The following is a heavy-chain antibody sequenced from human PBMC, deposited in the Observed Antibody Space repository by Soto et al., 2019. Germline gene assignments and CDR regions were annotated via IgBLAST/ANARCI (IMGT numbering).Heavy chain of an antibody. J-gene: IGHJ6*02. D-gene: IGHD2-2*01. CDR1: GFTFRSYG. Sequence: QMQLVESGGGVVQPGRSLRLSCAASGFTFRSYGIHWVRQAPGKGLEWVALIWFDGSKKYYVDSVKGRFAVSRDNSKNTLYLQMNSLRVEDTGVYYCARDPLVPYGYGMDGWGQGTTVTLSS. V-gene: IGHV3-33*01. CDR2: IWFDGSKK. CDR3: ARDPLVPYGYGMDG.